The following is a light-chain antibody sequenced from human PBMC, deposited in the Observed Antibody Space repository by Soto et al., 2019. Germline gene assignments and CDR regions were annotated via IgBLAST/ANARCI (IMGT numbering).Light chain of an antibody. CDR1: QSVIDSD. Sequence: EIVLTQSPGTLSLSPGERATLSCRASQSVIDSDLAWYQRKPGQAPRLLIYHASTRAAAIPDRFSASGSGTDFTLTISDLEPEDFAVYYCQHYGTSPYAFGQGTKLEIK. J-gene: IGKJ2*01. V-gene: IGKV3-20*01. CDR2: HAS. CDR3: QHYGTSPYA.